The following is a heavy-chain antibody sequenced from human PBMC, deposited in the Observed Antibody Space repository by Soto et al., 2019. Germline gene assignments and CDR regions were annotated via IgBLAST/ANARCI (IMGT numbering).Heavy chain of an antibody. V-gene: IGHV4-38-2*02. CDR3: AREKVGTTFFDN. D-gene: IGHD1-1*01. CDR1: GFAISRGYY. Sequence: SETLPLTCIVSGFAISRGYYWSWVRQPPGKGLEWIGSIYPSVSSYHNPSLATRLRLSIDTSKNQFTLNLTSVTAADTALYFCAREKVGTTFFDNWGQGIQVTVSS. CDR2: IYPSVSS. J-gene: IGHJ4*02.